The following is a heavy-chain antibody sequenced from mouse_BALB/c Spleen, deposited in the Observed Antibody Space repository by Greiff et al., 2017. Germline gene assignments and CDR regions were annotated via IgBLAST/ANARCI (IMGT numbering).Heavy chain of an antibody. Sequence: EVNVVESGGGLVQPGGSLRLSCATSGFTFSDFYMEWVRQPPGKRLEWIAASRNKANDYTTEYSASVKGRFIVSRDTSQSILYLQMNALRAEDTAIYYCARDAWSYDYDGAMDYWGQGTSVTVSS. CDR1: GFTFSDFY. CDR2: SRNKANDYTT. D-gene: IGHD2-4*01. J-gene: IGHJ4*01. CDR3: ARDAWSYDYDGAMDY. V-gene: IGHV7-1*02.